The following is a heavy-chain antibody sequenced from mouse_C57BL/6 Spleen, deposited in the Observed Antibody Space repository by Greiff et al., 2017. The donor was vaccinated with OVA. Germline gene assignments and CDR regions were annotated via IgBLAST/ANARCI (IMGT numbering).Heavy chain of an antibody. CDR1: GFSLTSYG. CDR2: IWSGGST. D-gene: IGHD2-4*01. V-gene: IGHV2-4*01. J-gene: IGHJ4*01. CDR3: AKNYDYSNYYAMDY. Sequence: VKLQQSGPGLVQPSQSLSITCTVSGFSLTSYGVHWVRQPPGKGLEWLGVIWSGGSTDYNAAFISRLSISKDNSKSQVFFKMNSLQADDTAIYYCAKNYDYSNYYAMDYWGQGTSVTVSS.